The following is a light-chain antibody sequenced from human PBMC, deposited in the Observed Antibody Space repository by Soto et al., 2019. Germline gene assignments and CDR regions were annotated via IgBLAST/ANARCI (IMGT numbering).Light chain of an antibody. Sequence: EIVVPQSPATLSLSPGERATLSCRASQSVSSYLAWYQQKPGQAPRLLIYDASNRATGIPARFSGSGSGSDFTLTIISLEPEDFAVYYCQQRSNWPPTYGQGTRVEIK. CDR2: DAS. J-gene: IGKJ5*01. CDR1: QSVSSY. V-gene: IGKV3-11*01. CDR3: QQRSNWPPT.